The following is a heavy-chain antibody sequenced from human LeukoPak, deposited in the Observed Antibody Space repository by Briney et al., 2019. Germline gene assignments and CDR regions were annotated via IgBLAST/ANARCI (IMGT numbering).Heavy chain of an antibody. J-gene: IGHJ3*02. CDR1: GYTFTSYG. V-gene: IGHV1-18*01. CDR3: ARFVSDYVWGTRSSDAFDI. CDR2: ISAYNGNT. D-gene: IGHD3-16*01. Sequence: AASVKVSCKASGYTFTSYGISWVRQAPGQGLEWMGWISAYNGNTNYAQKFQGRVTITTDESTSTAYMELSSLRSEDTAVYYCARFVSDYVWGTRSSDAFDIWGQGTMVTVSS.